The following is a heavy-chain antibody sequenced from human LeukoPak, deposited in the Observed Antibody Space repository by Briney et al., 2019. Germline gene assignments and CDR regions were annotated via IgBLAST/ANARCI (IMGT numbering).Heavy chain of an antibody. J-gene: IGHJ4*02. Sequence: GGSLRLSCAACGFTFYDYAMQWVRHARGKGREWVSGISWNSGSIVYADSVKGRFTISRDNAKNSLYLQMNSLRAEDTALYYCAKAPRYYYDSSGAREYYFDYWGQGTLVTVSS. CDR2: ISWNSGSI. CDR3: AKAPRYYYDSSGAREYYFDY. V-gene: IGHV3-9*01. D-gene: IGHD3-22*01. CDR1: GFTFYDYA.